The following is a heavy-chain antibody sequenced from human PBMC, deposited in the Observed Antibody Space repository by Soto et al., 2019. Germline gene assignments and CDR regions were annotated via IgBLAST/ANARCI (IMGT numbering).Heavy chain of an antibody. D-gene: IGHD6-19*01. V-gene: IGHV4-30-4*01. Sequence: QVQLQESGPGLVKPSQTLSLTCTVSGVSISSADYYWSWVRQPPGKGLEGIGYIYYSGSTYYNPSLRSRVTISLDTSRNQFSLNLMYVNAADTAVYFCARVGAVAGTPIDYWGQGTLVTVSS. CDR3: ARVGAVAGTPIDY. CDR1: GVSISSADYY. CDR2: IYYSGST. J-gene: IGHJ4*02.